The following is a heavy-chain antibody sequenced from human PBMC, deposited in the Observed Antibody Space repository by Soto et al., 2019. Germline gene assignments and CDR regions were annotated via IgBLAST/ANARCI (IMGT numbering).Heavy chain of an antibody. Sequence: GGSLRLSCAASGFTFSSYGMHWVRQAPGKGLEWVAVISYDGSNKYYADSVKGRFTISRDNSKNTLYLQMNSLRAEDTAVYYCAKGSLRLGELSPCVYCDCWGQGTLVTVSS. D-gene: IGHD3-16*02. CDR3: AKGSLRLGELSPCVYCDC. CDR1: GFTFSSYG. V-gene: IGHV3-30*18. J-gene: IGHJ4*02. CDR2: ISYDGSNK.